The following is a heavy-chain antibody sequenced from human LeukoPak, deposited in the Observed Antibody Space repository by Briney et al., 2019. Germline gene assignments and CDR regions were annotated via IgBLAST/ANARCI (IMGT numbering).Heavy chain of an antibody. CDR3: ARGNLNYYDSSGYLIR. J-gene: IGHJ4*02. CDR1: GGSFSGYY. CDR2: INHSGST. D-gene: IGHD3-22*01. V-gene: IGHV4-34*01. Sequence: SETLSLTCAVYGGSFSGYYWSWIRQPPGKGLKWIGEINHSGSTNYNPSLKSRVTISVDTSKNQFSLKLSSVTAADTAVYYCARGNLNYYDSSGYLIRWGQGTLVTVSS.